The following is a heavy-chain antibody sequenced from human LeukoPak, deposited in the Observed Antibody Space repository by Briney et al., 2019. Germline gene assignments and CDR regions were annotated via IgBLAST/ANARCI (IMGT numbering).Heavy chain of an antibody. J-gene: IGHJ4*02. CDR3: ARVPSSSGWYQN. D-gene: IGHD6-19*01. CDR2: INHSGST. CDR1: GGSFSGYY. Sequence: PSETLSLTCAVYGGSFSGYYWSWIRQPPGKGLEWIGEINHSGSTNYNPSLKSRVTISVDTSKNQFSLKLSSVTAADTAVYYCARVPSSSGWYQNWGQGTLVTVSS. V-gene: IGHV4-34*01.